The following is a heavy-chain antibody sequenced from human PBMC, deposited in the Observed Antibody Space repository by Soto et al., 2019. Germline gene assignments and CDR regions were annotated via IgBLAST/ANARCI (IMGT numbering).Heavy chain of an antibody. CDR3: AKTPYNWNYEDYFHY. CDR1: GFTFSSYA. CDR2: ITGSGGST. D-gene: IGHD1-7*01. Sequence: GALRLSCAASGFTFSSYAMSWVLQAPGKGLEWVSGITGSGGSTYYADSVKGRFTISRDNSRNTLYLQMNSLRAEDTAVYYCAKTPYNWNYEDYFHYWGKGTLVTVSS. V-gene: IGHV3-23*01. J-gene: IGHJ4*02.